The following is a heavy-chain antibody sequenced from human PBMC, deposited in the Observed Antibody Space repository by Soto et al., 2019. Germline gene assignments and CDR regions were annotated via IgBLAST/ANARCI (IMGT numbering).Heavy chain of an antibody. V-gene: IGHV3-21*01. CDR1: GFTFSSYS. D-gene: IGHD6-19*01. CDR2: ISSSSSYI. Sequence: PGGSLRLSCAASGFTFSSYSMNWVRQAPGKGLEWVSSISSSSSYIYYADSVKGRFTISRDNAKNSLYLQMNSLRAEDTAVYYCARYSPPSSGWYVSYFDYWGQGTLVIVSS. J-gene: IGHJ4*02. CDR3: ARYSPPSSGWYVSYFDY.